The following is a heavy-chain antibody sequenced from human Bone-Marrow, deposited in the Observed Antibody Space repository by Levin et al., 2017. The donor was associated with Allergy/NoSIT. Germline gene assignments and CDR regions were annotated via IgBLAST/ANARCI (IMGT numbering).Heavy chain of an antibody. CDR3: TTGFKTSQTEGDDYGDYGPPVYYYYGMDV. CDR2: IKSKTDGGTT. D-gene: IGHD4-17*01. V-gene: IGHV3-15*01. CDR1: GFTFSNAW. J-gene: IGHJ6*02. Sequence: GGSLRLSCAASGFTFSNAWMSWVRQAPGKGLEWVGRIKSKTDGGTTDYAAPVKGRFTISRDDSKNTLYLQMNSLKTEDTAVYYCTTGFKTSQTEGDDYGDYGPPVYYYYGMDVWGQGTTVTVSS.